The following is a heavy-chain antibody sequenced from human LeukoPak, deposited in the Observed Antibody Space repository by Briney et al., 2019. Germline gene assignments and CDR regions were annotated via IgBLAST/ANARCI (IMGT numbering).Heavy chain of an antibody. V-gene: IGHV1-69*13. D-gene: IGHD3-22*01. Sequence: ASVKVSCKASGYTFTSYGISWVRQAPGQGREWMGGIIPIFGTANYAQKFQGRVTITADESTSTAYMELSSLRSEDTAVYYCARAAYDSSGYYYVTHYNWFDPWGQGTLVTVSS. CDR3: ARAAYDSSGYYYVTHYNWFDP. J-gene: IGHJ5*02. CDR1: GYTFTSYG. CDR2: IIPIFGTA.